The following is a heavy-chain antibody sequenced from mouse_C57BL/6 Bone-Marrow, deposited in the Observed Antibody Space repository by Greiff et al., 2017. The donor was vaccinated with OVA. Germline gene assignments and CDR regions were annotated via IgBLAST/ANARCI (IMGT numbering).Heavy chain of an antibody. V-gene: IGHV1-82*01. CDR2: IYPGDGDT. CDR3: ALSLFWYFDV. Sequence: QVQLKESGPELVKPGASVKISCKASGYAFSSSWMNWVKQRPGKGLEWIGRIYPGDGDTNYNGKFKGKATLTADKSSSTAYMQLSSLTSEDSAVYFCALSLFWYFDVWGTGTTVTVSS. J-gene: IGHJ1*03. CDR1: GYAFSSSW. D-gene: IGHD2-3*01.